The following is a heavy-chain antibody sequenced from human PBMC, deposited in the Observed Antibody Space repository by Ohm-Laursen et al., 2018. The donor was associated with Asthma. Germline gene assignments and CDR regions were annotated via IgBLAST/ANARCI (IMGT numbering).Heavy chain of an antibody. CDR3: ARKFSSGWVFDF. Sequence: SLRLSCAASGFPFSAYSMNWVRQAPGKGLEWVSSISSSGSYIYYADLVKGRFTISRDNAKNSLYLQMNSLRVDDTAVYYCARKFSSGWVFDFWGQGTLVTVSS. D-gene: IGHD6-19*01. V-gene: IGHV3-21*01. CDR1: GFPFSAYS. CDR2: ISSSGSYI. J-gene: IGHJ4*02.